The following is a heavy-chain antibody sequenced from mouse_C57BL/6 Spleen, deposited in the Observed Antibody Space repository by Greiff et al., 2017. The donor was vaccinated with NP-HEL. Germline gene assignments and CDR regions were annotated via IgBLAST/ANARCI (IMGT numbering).Heavy chain of an antibody. J-gene: IGHJ2*01. CDR1: GYTFTSYW. V-gene: IGHV1-50*01. Sequence: QVQLQQPGAELVKPGASVKLSCKASGYTFTSYWMQWVKQRPGQGLEWIGEIDPSDSYTNYNQKFKGKATLTVDTSSSTAYMQLSSLTSEDSAVYYCARGVTTVVAHFDYWGQGNTLTVAS. CDR3: ARGVTTVVAHFDY. CDR2: IDPSDSYT. D-gene: IGHD1-1*01.